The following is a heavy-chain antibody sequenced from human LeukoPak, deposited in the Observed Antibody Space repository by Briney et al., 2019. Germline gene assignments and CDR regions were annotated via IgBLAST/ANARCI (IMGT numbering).Heavy chain of an antibody. CDR3: ARDLRWELQGYDY. Sequence: ASVKVSCKASGYTFTGYYMHWVRQAPGQGLEWMGWINPNSGGTNYAQKFQDRVTMTRDTSISTAYMELSRLRSDDTAVYYCARDLRWELQGYDYWGQGTLVTVSS. J-gene: IGHJ4*02. CDR2: INPNSGGT. D-gene: IGHD1-26*01. V-gene: IGHV1-2*02. CDR1: GYTFTGYY.